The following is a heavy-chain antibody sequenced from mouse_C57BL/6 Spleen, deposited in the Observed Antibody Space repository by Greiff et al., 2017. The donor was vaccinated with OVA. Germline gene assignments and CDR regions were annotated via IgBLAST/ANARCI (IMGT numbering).Heavy chain of an antibody. CDR1: GFTFSDYG. Sequence: EVKVEESGGGLVKPGGSLKLSCAASGFTFSDYGMHWVRQAPEKGLEWVAYISSGSSTIYYADTVKGRFTISRDNAKNTLFLQMTSLRSEDTAMYYCARSPYYYGSSWGFAYWGQGTLVTVSA. J-gene: IGHJ3*01. D-gene: IGHD1-1*01. V-gene: IGHV5-17*01. CDR2: ISSGSSTI. CDR3: ARSPYYYGSSWGFAY.